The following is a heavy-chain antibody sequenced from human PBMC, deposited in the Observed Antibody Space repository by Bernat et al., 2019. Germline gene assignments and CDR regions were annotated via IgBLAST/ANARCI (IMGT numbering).Heavy chain of an antibody. J-gene: IGHJ4*02. Sequence: QVQLVESGGGVVQPGRSLRLSCAASGFTFSSYAMHWVRQAPRKGLEWVAVISYDGNNKYYADSVKGRFTISRDNAKNSLYLQMNSLRAEDTAVYYCARGSRGSSWYGDYWGQGTLVTVSS. CDR2: ISYDGNNK. CDR3: ARGSRGSSWYGDY. V-gene: IGHV3-30*07. CDR1: GFTFSSYA. D-gene: IGHD6-13*01.